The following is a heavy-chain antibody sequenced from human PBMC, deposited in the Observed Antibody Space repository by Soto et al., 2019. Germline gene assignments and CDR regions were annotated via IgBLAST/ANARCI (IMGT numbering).Heavy chain of an antibody. D-gene: IGHD1-26*01. CDR3: ARDTLGRYTVGVTRDWFDP. V-gene: IGHV1-18*04. Sequence: QVQLVQSGAEVKKPGASVKVSCKASGYTFTSYGISWVRQAPGQGLEWMGWISAYNGNTNYAQKLQGRVTMTTDTSTSTAYMELRSLRSDDTAVYYCARDTLGRYTVGVTRDWFDPWGQGTLVTVSS. CDR1: GYTFTSYG. J-gene: IGHJ5*02. CDR2: ISAYNGNT.